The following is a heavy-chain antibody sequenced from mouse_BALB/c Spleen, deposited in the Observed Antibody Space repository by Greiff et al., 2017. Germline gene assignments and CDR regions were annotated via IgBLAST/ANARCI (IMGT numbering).Heavy chain of an antibody. CDR1: GFTFSSYG. Sequence: EVQLVESGGDLVKPGGSLKLSCAASGFTFSSYGMSWVRQTPDKRLEWVATISSGGSYTYYPDSVKGRFTISRDNAKNTLYLQMSSLKSEDTAMYYCARQGTMITTGFDYWGQGTTLTVSS. J-gene: IGHJ2*01. D-gene: IGHD2-4*01. CDR2: ISSGGSYT. CDR3: ARQGTMITTGFDY. V-gene: IGHV5-6*01.